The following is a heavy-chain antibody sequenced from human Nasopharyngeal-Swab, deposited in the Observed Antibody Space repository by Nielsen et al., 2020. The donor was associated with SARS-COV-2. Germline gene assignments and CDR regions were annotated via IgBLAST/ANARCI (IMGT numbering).Heavy chain of an antibody. CDR1: GDSISSNDFY. CDR3: ARLPGYCIGNSCSGHYVMDV. D-gene: IGHD2-2*01. V-gene: IGHV4-39*02. CDR2: ITRSGPT. Sequence: SETLSLTCTVSGDSISSNDFYWGWIRQPPGKGLEWIGSITRSGPTFYNPSVQHRITISADTSKNPFSLKLTSVTAADTAVYYCARLPGYCIGNSCSGHYVMDVWGQGTTVAVSS. J-gene: IGHJ6*02.